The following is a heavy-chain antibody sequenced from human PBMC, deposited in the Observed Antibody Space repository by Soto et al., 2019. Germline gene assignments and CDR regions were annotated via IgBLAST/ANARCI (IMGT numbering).Heavy chain of an antibody. V-gene: IGHV4-59*01. CDR2: IYYSGST. Sequence: QVQLQESGPGLVKPSETLSPTCTVSGGSISNYYCSWIRQPPGKGLEWIGYIYYSGSTNYNPSLKSRVTISVDTSKNQFSLKLSSVTAADTAVYYCARAGAATLSDYWGQGTLVTVSS. CDR3: ARAGAATLSDY. J-gene: IGHJ4*02. D-gene: IGHD2-15*01. CDR1: GGSISNYY.